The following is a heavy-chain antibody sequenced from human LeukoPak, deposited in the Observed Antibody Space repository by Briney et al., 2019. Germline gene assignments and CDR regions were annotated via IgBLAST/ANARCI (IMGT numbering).Heavy chain of an antibody. Sequence: ASVKVSCKASGYTFTSYYMHWVRQAPGQRLEWMGWINAGNGNTKYSQKFQGRVTITRDTSASTAYMELSSLRSEDTAVYYCARALSSGWLYYFDYWGQGTLVTVSS. CDR1: GYTFTSYY. D-gene: IGHD6-19*01. V-gene: IGHV1-3*01. CDR2: INAGNGNT. J-gene: IGHJ4*02. CDR3: ARALSSGWLYYFDY.